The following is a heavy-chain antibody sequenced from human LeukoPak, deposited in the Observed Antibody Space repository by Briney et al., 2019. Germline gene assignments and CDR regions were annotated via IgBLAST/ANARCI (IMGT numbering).Heavy chain of an antibody. J-gene: IGHJ4*01. V-gene: IGHV5-51*01. Sequence: GEPLKISCKGSGYSFTSYWIGWVRQMPGKGLEWMGIIYPGDSDTRYSPPFQGQDTISADKSISTAYLQSSSLKASDTAMYHCARHGGVDTAMPKVWGHGTLVTVSS. CDR1: GYSFTSYW. CDR3: ARHGGVDTAMPKV. CDR2: IYPGDSDT. D-gene: IGHD5-18*01.